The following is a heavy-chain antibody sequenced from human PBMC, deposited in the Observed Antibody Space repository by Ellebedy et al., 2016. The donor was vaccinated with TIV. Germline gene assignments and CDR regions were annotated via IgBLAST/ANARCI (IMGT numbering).Heavy chain of an antibody. Sequence: AASVKVSCKTSAYTFTDYHFNWVRQAPGQGLEWMGIINPSGGDTTYPKKFQGRVTMTSDTSTSTVYIELSSLRSEDTAVYYCARGPNYGLDVWGQGTTVTVSS. CDR2: INPSGGDT. CDR1: AYTFTDYH. CDR3: ARGPNYGLDV. J-gene: IGHJ6*02. V-gene: IGHV1-46*01.